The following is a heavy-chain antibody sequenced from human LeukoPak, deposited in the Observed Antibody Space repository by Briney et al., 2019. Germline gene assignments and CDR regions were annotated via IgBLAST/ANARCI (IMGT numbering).Heavy chain of an antibody. D-gene: IGHD6-13*01. CDR3: AGDFHYSSTLSAYYYYYMDV. J-gene: IGHJ6*03. V-gene: IGHV3-30-3*01. Sequence: PGGSLRLSCAASGFTFSSYAMHWVRQAPGKGLEWVAVISYDGSNKYYIDSVKGRFTISRDNSKNTLYLQMNSLRTEDTAVYYCAGDFHYSSTLSAYYYYYMDVWGKGTTVTVSS. CDR1: GFTFSSYA. CDR2: ISYDGSNK.